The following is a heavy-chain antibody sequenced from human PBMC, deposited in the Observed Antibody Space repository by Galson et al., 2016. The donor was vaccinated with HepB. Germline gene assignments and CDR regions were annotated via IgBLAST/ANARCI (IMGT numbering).Heavy chain of an antibody. D-gene: IGHD3-10*01. CDR1: GFAFNSYD. J-gene: IGHJ4*02. CDR3: SRQFGGSLTDPPVFDF. V-gene: IGHV3-33*01. Sequence: SLRLSCAASGFAFNSYDMHWVRQAPGKGLEWVAVIWYDGNSKWYDDSVKDRFTISRDKFKNTLYLQMSSLRAEDTAVYYCSRQFGGSLTDPPVFDFWGQGTLVTVSS. CDR2: IWYDGNSK.